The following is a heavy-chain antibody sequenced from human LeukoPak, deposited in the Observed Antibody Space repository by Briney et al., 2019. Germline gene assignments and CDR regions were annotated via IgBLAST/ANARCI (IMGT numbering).Heavy chain of an antibody. V-gene: IGHV1-18*01. J-gene: IGHJ6*02. CDR1: GYTFTSSG. CDR2: INVYNRNT. D-gene: IGHD4/OR15-4a*01. CDR3: ARDWDYWGMDV. Sequence: ASVKVSCKASGYTFTSSGIGWVRQAPGQGLEWMGWINVYNRNTNYAQKFQGRVTVTTDTSTTTAYMELTSLRSDDTAVYYCARDWDYWGMDVWGQGTTVTVSS.